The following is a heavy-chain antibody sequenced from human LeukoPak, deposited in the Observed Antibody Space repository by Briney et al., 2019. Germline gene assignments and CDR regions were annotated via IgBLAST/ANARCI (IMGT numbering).Heavy chain of an antibody. V-gene: IGHV2-5*01. Sequence: TLSLTCTVSGGSISSYYWSWIRQPPGKALEWLALIYWNDDKRYSPSLKSRLTITKDTSKNQVVLTMTNMDPVDTATYYCAHSSRVPYYYDRHNWFDPWGQGTLVTVSS. CDR2: IYWNDDK. D-gene: IGHD3-22*01. CDR3: AHSSRVPYYYDRHNWFDP. CDR1: GGSISSYYW. J-gene: IGHJ5*02.